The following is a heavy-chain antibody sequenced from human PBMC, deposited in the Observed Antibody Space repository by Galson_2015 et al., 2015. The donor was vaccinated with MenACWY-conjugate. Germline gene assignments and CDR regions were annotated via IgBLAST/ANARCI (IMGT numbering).Heavy chain of an antibody. J-gene: IGHJ6*02. CDR3: ARAGRDYYYYGMDV. CDR2: IWNDGSNT. V-gene: IGHV3-33*01. Sequence: SLRLSCAASGFSFSGYDMHWVRQAPGKGLEWVAVIWNDGSNTNYADSVKGRFTISRDNSKNTLYLQMNSLRAEDTAVYYCARAGRDYYYYGMDVWGQGTTATVS. CDR1: GFSFSGYD.